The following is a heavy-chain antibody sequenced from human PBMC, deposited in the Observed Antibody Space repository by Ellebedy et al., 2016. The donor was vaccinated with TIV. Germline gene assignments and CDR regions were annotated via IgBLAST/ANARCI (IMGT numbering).Heavy chain of an antibody. CDR3: ARVRFGDTAVDY. CDR1: GFTXSSYD. D-gene: IGHD2-21*01. CDR2: IGTAGDT. V-gene: IGHV3-13*01. J-gene: IGHJ4*03. Sequence: GGSLRLSCAASGFTXSSYDXHWVPQGTGKGLEWVSAIGTAGDTYYPGSVKGRFTISRENAKNSLYLQITSLRAEDTAVYYCARVRFGDTAVDYWGQGTLVTVSS.